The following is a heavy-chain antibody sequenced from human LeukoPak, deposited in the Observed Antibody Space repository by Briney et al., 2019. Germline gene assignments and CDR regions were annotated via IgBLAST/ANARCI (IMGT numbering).Heavy chain of an antibody. J-gene: IGHJ4*02. D-gene: IGHD3-3*01. CDR1: GFTFSDYY. Sequence: GGSLRLSCAASGFTFSDYYMSWIRQAPGKGLEWVSYISSSGSTIYYADSVKGRFTISRDNAKNSLYLQMNSLRAEDTAVYYCASIYDFWSGSERADYWGQGTLVTVSS. CDR3: ASIYDFWSGSERADY. CDR2: ISSSGSTI. V-gene: IGHV3-11*01.